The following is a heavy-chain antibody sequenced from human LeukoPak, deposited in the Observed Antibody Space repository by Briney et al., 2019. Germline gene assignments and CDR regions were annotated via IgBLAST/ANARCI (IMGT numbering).Heavy chain of an antibody. D-gene: IGHD2-8*01. V-gene: IGHV4-59*01. CDR2: IYYSGST. CDR3: ARVGPGTNFDY. Sequence: SETLSLTCTVSGGSISSYYWSWIRQPPGKGLEWIGYIYYSGSTNYNPSLKSRVTISVDTSKNQFSLKLSSVTAADTAVYYCARVGPGTNFDYWGQGTLVTVSS. J-gene: IGHJ4*02. CDR1: GGSISSYY.